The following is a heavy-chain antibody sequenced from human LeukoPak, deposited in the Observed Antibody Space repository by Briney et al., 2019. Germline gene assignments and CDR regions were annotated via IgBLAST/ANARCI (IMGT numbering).Heavy chain of an antibody. CDR1: EFTFSINA. D-gene: IGHD1-26*01. CDR3: AKDVGKWESLHFFDY. Sequence: GGYLRLSCVTSEFTFSINAMSWVRQAPGKGLEWISGISGSGASTYYADSVTGRFTISRDNSRNTLYLQMNSLRGDDTAVYYCAKDVGKWESLHFFDYWGQGTLVTVSS. J-gene: IGHJ4*02. CDR2: ISGSGAST. V-gene: IGHV3-23*01.